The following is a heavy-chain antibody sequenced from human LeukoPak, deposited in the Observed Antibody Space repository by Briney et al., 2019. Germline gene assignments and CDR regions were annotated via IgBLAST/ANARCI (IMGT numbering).Heavy chain of an antibody. CDR3: AKATGIAVAVAVDY. CDR1: GFTFSSYA. V-gene: IGHV3-23*01. J-gene: IGHJ4*02. D-gene: IGHD6-19*01. Sequence: GGSLRLSCEASGFTFSSYAMSWVRQAPGKGLEWVSAISGSGASTYYADSVKGRFTISRDNSKNTLYLQMNSLRAEDTAVYYCAKATGIAVAVAVDYWGQGTLVTVSS. CDR2: ISGSGAST.